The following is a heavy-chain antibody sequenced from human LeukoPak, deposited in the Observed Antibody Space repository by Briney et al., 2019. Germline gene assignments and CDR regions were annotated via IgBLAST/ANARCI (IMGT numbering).Heavy chain of an antibody. J-gene: IGHJ6*03. D-gene: IGHD2-21*01. CDR2: IYYSGST. CDR3: ARVVIYYYMDV. Sequence: PSETLSLTCTVSGGSISSSSYYWGWIRQPPGKGLEWIGSIYYSGSTYYNPSLKSRVTISVDTSKNQFSLKLSSVTAADTAVYYCARVVIYYYMDVWGKGTTVTVSS. CDR1: GGSISSSSYY. V-gene: IGHV4-39*07.